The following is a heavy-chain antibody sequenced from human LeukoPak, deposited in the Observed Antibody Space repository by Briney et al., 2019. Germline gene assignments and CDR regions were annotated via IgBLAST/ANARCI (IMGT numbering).Heavy chain of an antibody. J-gene: IGHJ4*02. D-gene: IGHD3-22*01. CDR1: GFTFSSYE. CDR3: AAVDYYDSSGRPSDY. V-gene: IGHV3-48*03. CDR2: ISSSGSTI. Sequence: GGSLRLSCAASGFTFSSYEMNWVRQAPGKGLEWVSYISSSGSTIYYTDSVKGRFTISRDNAKNSLYLQMNSLRAEDTAVYYCAAVDYYDSSGRPSDYWGQGTLVTASS.